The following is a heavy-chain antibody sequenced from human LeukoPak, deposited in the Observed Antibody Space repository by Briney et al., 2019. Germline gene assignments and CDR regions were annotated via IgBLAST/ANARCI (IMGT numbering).Heavy chain of an antibody. V-gene: IGHV3-23*01. J-gene: IGHJ4*02. CDR1: GFTFSSYW. D-gene: IGHD6-19*01. CDR3: AKVVPSGGLGYFDY. CDR2: ISGSGGST. Sequence: GGSLRLSCAASGFTFSSYWMNWVRQAPGKGLEWVSAISGSGGSTYYADSVKGRFTISRDNSKNTLYLQMNSLRAEDTAVYYCAKVVPSGGLGYFDYWGQGTLVTVSS.